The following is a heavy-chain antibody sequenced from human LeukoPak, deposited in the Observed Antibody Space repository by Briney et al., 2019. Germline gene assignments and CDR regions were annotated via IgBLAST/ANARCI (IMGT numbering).Heavy chain of an antibody. CDR3: ARFADRGYCSSTSCPPLGMDV. V-gene: IGHV4-34*01. J-gene: IGHJ6*02. Sequence: TLSRTCAVYGGSCSGYYWRWLRQPQGKGREWMGEINHSGIPNYNPSLKTRVSISVDTSNNQFSLNLSSVTATDTAVYYCARFADRGYCSSTSCPPLGMDVWGQGTTVTVSS. D-gene: IGHD2-2*01. CDR1: GGSCSGYY. CDR2: INHSGIP.